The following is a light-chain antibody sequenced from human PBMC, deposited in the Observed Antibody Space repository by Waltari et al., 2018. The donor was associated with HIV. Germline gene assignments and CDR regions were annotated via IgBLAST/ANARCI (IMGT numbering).Light chain of an antibody. Sequence: QSALTQPPSASGPPGQSVTISCTGTSSDVGRYNFVSRYQQHPGKAPKLMIYEVIKRPSGVPDRFSGSKSGNTASLTVSGLQAEDEADYYCSSYAGSNNFGVFGGGTKLTVL. CDR1: SSDVGRYNF. CDR3: SSYAGSNNFGV. V-gene: IGLV2-8*01. CDR2: EVI. J-gene: IGLJ2*01.